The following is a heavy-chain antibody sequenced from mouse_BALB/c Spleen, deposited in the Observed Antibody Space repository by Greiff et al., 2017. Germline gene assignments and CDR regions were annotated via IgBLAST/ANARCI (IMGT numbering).Heavy chain of an antibody. CDR2: INPSSGYT. J-gene: IGHJ3*01. CDR3: ARELSTMITAWFAY. CDR1: GYTFTSYT. Sequence: QVQLQQSGAELARPGASVKMSCKASGYTFTSYTMHWVQQRPGQGLEWIGYINPSSGYTNYNQKFKDKATLTADKSSSTAYMQLSSLTSEDSAVYYCARELSTMITAWFAYWGQGTLVTVSA. D-gene: IGHD2-4*01. V-gene: IGHV1-4*01.